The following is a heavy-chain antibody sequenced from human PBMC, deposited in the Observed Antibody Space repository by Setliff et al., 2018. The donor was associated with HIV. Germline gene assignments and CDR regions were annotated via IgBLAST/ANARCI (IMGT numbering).Heavy chain of an antibody. V-gene: IGHV4-61*02. D-gene: IGHD3-9*01. CDR2: IYSTGST. Sequence: SETLSLTCTFSGASTSSGNYYWSWIRQPAGKGLEWIGRIYSTGSTNYNPSLKSRVTISSDTSKNLFSLKPTTVTAADAAVYYCARDTGYILSGYRPHWYFDLWGRGTLVTVSS. CDR3: ARDTGYILSGYRPHWYFDL. J-gene: IGHJ2*01. CDR1: GASTSSGNYY.